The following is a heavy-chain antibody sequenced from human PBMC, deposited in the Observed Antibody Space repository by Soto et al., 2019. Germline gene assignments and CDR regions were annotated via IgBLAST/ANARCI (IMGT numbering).Heavy chain of an antibody. CDR3: AKALYGSSSSPIDF. CDR2: ITWNSGYI. J-gene: IGHJ1*01. CDR1: GFTFGDYA. V-gene: IGHV3-9*01. D-gene: IGHD6-13*01. Sequence: PGGSLSLSCAASGFTFGDYAMHWVRQAPGKGLEWVSYITWNSGYIGYADSVKGRFTISRDNANNSLYLQMNSLKTEDTAFYYCAKALYGSSSSPIDFWGQGTLVTVSS.